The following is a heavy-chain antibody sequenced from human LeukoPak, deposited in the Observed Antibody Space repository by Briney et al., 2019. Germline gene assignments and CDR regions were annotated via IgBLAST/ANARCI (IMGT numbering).Heavy chain of an antibody. J-gene: IGHJ5*02. V-gene: IGHV4-30-4*01. Sequence: PSQTLSLTCTVSGGSISSGDYYWSWLRQPPGKGLEWIGYIYYSGSTYYNPSLKSRVTISVDTSKNQFSLKLSSVTAADTAVYYCARVVNLAFGDLWGQGTLVTVSS. D-gene: IGHD3-16*01. CDR3: ARVVNLAFGDL. CDR1: GGSISSGDYY. CDR2: IYYSGST.